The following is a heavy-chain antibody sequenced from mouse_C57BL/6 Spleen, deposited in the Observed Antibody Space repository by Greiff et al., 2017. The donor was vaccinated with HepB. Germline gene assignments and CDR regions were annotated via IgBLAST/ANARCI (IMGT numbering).Heavy chain of an antibody. CDR2: IDPETGGT. D-gene: IGHD2-4*01. CDR1: GYTFTDYE. Sequence: QVQLQQSGAELVRPGASVTLSCKASGYTFTDYEMHWVKQTPVHGLEWIGAIDPETGGTDYNQKFKGKAILTADKSSSTAYMEIGSLTSEDSAVYYCTGGYDYVFDYWGQGTTLTVSS. J-gene: IGHJ2*01. V-gene: IGHV1-15*01. CDR3: TGGYDYVFDY.